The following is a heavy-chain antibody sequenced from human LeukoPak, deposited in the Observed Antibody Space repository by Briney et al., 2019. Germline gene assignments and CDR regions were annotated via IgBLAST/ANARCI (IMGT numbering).Heavy chain of an antibody. J-gene: IGHJ4*02. CDR1: GFTFSSYA. V-gene: IGHV3-30-3*01. CDR3: ARDAYFWGYGDYDIYFDY. D-gene: IGHD4-17*01. CDR2: ISYAGSNK. Sequence: PGRSLRLSCAPSGFTFSSYAMHWVRRAPGKGLEWVAVISYAGSNKFYADSVRGRVTISRDNSKNTLYLQMNNLKTEDTAVYYCARDAYFWGYGDYDIYFDYWGQGTLVTVSS.